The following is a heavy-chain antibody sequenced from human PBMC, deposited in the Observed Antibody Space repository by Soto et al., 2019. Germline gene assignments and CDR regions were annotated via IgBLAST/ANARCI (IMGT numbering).Heavy chain of an antibody. CDR3: ARDSVPYCGGDCHLEYFQH. V-gene: IGHV1-18*04. Sequence: PGGSLRLSCAASGFTFTNYAMSWVRQAPGQGLEWMGWISAYNGNTNYAQKLQGRVTMTTDTSTSTAYMELRSLRSDDTAVYYCARDSVPYCGGDCHLEYFQHWGQGTLVTVSS. D-gene: IGHD2-21*02. J-gene: IGHJ1*01. CDR2: ISAYNGNT. CDR1: GFTFTNYA.